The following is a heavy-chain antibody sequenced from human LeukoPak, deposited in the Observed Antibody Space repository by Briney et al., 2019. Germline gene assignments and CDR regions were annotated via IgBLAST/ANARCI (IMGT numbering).Heavy chain of an antibody. D-gene: IGHD3-10*01. V-gene: IGHV1-69*01. J-gene: IGHJ5*02. Sequence: GGSLRLSCAASGFTFSSYAISWVRQAPGQGLEWMGGIIPIFGTANYAQKFQGRVTITADESTSTAYMELSSLRSEDTAVYYCARGITMVRGVPVVRSDPWGQGTLVTVSS. CDR2: IIPIFGTA. CDR1: GFTFSSYA. CDR3: ARGITMVRGVPVVRSDP.